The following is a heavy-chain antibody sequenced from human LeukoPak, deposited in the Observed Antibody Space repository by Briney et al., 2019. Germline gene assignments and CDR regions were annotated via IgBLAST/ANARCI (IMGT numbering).Heavy chain of an antibody. V-gene: IGHV1-2*02. D-gene: IGHD3-10*01. J-gene: IGHJ6*03. Sequence: ASVKASCKASGYTFTGYYMHWVRQAPGQGLEWMGWINPNSGGTNYAQKFQGRVTMTRDTSISTAYMELSRLRSDDTAVYYCARDQELLWFGELLGYMDVWGKGTTVTVSS. CDR3: ARDQELLWFGELLGYMDV. CDR2: INPNSGGT. CDR1: GYTFTGYY.